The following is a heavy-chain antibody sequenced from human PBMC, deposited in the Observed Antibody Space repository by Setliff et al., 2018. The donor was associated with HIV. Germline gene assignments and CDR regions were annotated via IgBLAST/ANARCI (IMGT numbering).Heavy chain of an antibody. J-gene: IGHJ3*02. CDR2: VKSERDGGTI. D-gene: IGHD2-2*01. CDR1: GFTFNKAW. CDR3: TTESRTLLAFDI. V-gene: IGHV3-15*07. Sequence: GGSLRLSCAASGFTFNKAWMNWVRQAPGRGLEWGGRVKSERDGGTIDYAAPVKGRFTISRDDSKNTLYLQMNSLKTEDTAIYYCTTESRTLLAFDIWGQGKMVTV.